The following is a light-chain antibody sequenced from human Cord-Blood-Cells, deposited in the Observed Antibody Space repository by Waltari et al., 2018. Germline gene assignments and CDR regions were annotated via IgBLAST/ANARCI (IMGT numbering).Light chain of an antibody. CDR2: DVS. J-gene: IGLJ3*02. Sequence: QSALTQPASVSGSPGQSITISCTGTSSDVGGYNYVSWYQQHPGKAPKLMIYDVSKRPSGVSHRFSGSKSGNTASLTISVLQAEDEADYYCSSYTSSSRVFGGGTKLTVL. CDR1: SSDVGGYNY. CDR3: SSYTSSSRV. V-gene: IGLV2-14*01.